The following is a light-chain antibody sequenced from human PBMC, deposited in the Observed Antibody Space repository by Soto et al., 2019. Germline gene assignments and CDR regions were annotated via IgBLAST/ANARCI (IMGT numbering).Light chain of an antibody. J-gene: IGKJ1*01. CDR3: QPYGSSPWT. CDR1: QSVSSSY. Sequence: EIVLTQSPGTLSLSPGERATLSCRASQSVSSSYLAWYQQKPGQAPRLLIYGASSRATGIPDRFSGSGSGTDFTLTISRLEPEDFAVYYCQPYGSSPWTFVQGTKVEIK. CDR2: GAS. V-gene: IGKV3-20*01.